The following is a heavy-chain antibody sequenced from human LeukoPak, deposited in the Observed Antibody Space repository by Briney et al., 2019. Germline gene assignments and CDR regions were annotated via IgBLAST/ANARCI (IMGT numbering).Heavy chain of an antibody. J-gene: IGHJ6*03. CDR3: AKDSGWYYMDV. V-gene: IGHV3-21*01. CDR2: ISSSSSYI. D-gene: IGHD6-19*01. Sequence: GGSLRLSCAASGFTFSSYSMNWVRQAPGKGLEWVSSISSSSSYIYYADSVKGRFTISRDNAKNPLYLQMNSLRAEDTAVYYCAKDSGWYYMDVWGKGTTVTVSS. CDR1: GFTFSSYS.